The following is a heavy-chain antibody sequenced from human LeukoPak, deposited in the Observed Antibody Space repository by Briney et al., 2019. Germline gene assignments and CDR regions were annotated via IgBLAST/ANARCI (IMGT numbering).Heavy chain of an antibody. V-gene: IGHV1-2*02. Sequence: ASVKVSCKASGYTFTGFYMHWVRQAPGQGLEWMGWINPNSGGTDYAQKFQGRVTMTRDTSISTAYMELSELRSDDTAVYYCARRIYESSGYNYWGQGTLVTVSS. CDR2: INPNSGGT. J-gene: IGHJ4*02. CDR1: GYTFTGFY. CDR3: ARRIYESSGYNY. D-gene: IGHD3-22*01.